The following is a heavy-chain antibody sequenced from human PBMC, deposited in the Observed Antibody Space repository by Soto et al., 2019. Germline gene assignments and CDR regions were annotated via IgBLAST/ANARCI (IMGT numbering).Heavy chain of an antibody. CDR2: IRSKADGGTI. CDR1: GFTFNNAW. V-gene: IGHV3-15*07. Sequence: EVQVVESGGGLVRPGGSLRLSCVASGFTFNNAWMNWVRQAPGKGLEWVGRIRSKADGGTIDYAAPVKDRFTISRDDSKNTLHLQMNSLKTEDTAVYYCTREPDYSNYFEYWGQGTLVTVSS. J-gene: IGHJ4*02. CDR3: TREPDYSNYFEY. D-gene: IGHD4-4*01.